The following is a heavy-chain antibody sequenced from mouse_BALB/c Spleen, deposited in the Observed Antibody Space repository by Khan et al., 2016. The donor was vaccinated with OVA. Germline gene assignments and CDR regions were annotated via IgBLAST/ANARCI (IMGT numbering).Heavy chain of an antibody. J-gene: IGHJ1*01. V-gene: IGHV1-9*01. CDR2: ILPGRGST. CDR3: ARFGNHWYFDV. D-gene: IGHD2-1*01. Sequence: QVQLQQSGAELMKPGASMKISCKATGYTFSTYWTEWVKQRPGHGLEWIGEILPGRGSTNYNEKFTGKATFTADTSSNTAHMHLSSLTSEDSAVYYCARFGNHWYFDVGGAGTTVTVSS. CDR1: GYTFSTYW.